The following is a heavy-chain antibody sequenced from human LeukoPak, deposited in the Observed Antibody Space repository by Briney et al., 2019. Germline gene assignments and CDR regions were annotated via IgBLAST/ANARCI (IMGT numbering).Heavy chain of an antibody. Sequence: SETLSLTCTVSGGSISSYYWSWIRQPAGEGLEWIGRIYTSGSTNYNPSLKSRVTMSVDTSKNQFSLKLSSVTAADTAVYYCARDRVITFGGVIVTNWFDPWGQGTLVTVSS. J-gene: IGHJ5*02. CDR1: GGSISSYY. CDR2: IYTSGST. D-gene: IGHD3-16*02. V-gene: IGHV4-4*07. CDR3: ARDRVITFGGVIVTNWFDP.